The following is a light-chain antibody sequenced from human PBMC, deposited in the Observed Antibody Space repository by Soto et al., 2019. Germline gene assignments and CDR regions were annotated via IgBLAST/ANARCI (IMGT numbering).Light chain of an antibody. J-gene: IGLJ3*02. CDR3: SAYPPGSTPVL. V-gene: IGLV2-14*03. Sequence: QSALTQPASVSGSPGQSITISCTGTSSDVGSTFNYVSWYQHHPGKAPRLIMSDVNHRPSGVSDRFSGSKSGNTASLTISGLQAEDEADYFCSAYPPGSTPVLFGGGIKLTVL. CDR1: SSDVGSTFNY. CDR2: DVN.